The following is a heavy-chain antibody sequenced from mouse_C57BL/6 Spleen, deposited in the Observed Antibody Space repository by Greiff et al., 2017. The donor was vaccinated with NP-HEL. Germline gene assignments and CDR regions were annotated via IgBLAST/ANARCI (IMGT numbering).Heavy chain of an antibody. J-gene: IGHJ2*01. D-gene: IGHD1-1*01. CDR2: IYPGSGST. CDR1: GYTFTSYW. Sequence: VQRVESGAELVKPGASVKMSCKASGYTFTSYWITWVKQRPGQGLEWIGDIYPGSGSTNYNEKFKSKATLTVDTSSSTAYMQLSSLTSEDSAVYYCAAGSRNWGQGTTLTVSS. V-gene: IGHV1-55*01. CDR3: AAGSRN.